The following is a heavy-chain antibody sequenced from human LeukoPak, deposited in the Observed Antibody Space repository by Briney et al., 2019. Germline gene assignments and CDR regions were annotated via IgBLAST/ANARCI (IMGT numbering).Heavy chain of an antibody. CDR2: IYTSGST. CDR3: AIERGSITIFGVVTNAPFDY. V-gene: IGHV4-61*02. J-gene: IGHJ4*02. CDR1: GGSISSGSYY. D-gene: IGHD3-3*01. Sequence: SQTLSLTCTVSGGSISSGSYYRRCIRQPAGKGLEWIGRIYTSGSTNYNPSLKSRVTITVDTSKNQFSLKLSSVTDADTAVYYCAIERGSITIFGVVTNAPFDYWGQGTLVTVSS.